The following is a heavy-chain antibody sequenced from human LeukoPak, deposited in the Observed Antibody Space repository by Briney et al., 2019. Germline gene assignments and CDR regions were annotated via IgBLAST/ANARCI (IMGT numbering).Heavy chain of an antibody. D-gene: IGHD6-13*01. CDR3: TRRRYGSSWTDY. CDR1: GGSISSSSYC. J-gene: IGHJ4*02. V-gene: IGHV4-39*01. CDR2: IYYSSYSGST. Sequence: SETLSLTCTVSGGSISSSSYCWGWIRQPPGQGLEWIGTIYYSSYSGSTYYNPSLKSRVTISADTSKNQFSLRLTSETAADTAIYYCTRRRYGSSWTDYWGQGTLVTVSS.